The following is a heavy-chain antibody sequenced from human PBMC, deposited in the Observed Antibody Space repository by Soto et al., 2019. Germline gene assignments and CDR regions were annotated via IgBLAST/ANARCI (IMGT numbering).Heavy chain of an antibody. CDR2: IVPMFGKA. V-gene: IGHV1-69*01. J-gene: IGHJ6*02. CDR1: GGTFSRYA. CDR3: AREGNCSSTSCSHYYYYGMDV. D-gene: IGHD2-2*01. Sequence: QIQLLQAGAELKKPGSSVKVSCKASGGTFSRYALNWVRQAPGQGPEWMGGIVPMFGKAHYAQKFQGRVTITADESTSTAYLELRRLRYDDTAVYYCAREGNCSSTSCSHYYYYGMDVWGQGTTVTVSS.